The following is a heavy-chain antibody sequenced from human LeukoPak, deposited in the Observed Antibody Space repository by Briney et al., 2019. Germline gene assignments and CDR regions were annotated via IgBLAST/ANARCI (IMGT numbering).Heavy chain of an antibody. CDR3: TKAPLMSCTGAFCYPFDS. D-gene: IGHD2-8*02. CDR2: TVGSRPDT. Sequence: GGSLRLSCAASGFTFSNYWMHWVRHAPGKGLEWVSATVGSRPDTYHADSVKGRFTVSRDNSRNTLYLQMNNLRIEDSAVYYCTKAPLMSCTGAFCYPFDSWGQGVLVTVSS. J-gene: IGHJ4*02. V-gene: IGHV3-23*01. CDR1: GFTFSNYW.